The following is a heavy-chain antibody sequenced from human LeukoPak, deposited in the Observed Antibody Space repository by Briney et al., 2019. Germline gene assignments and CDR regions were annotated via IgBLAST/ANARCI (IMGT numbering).Heavy chain of an antibody. V-gene: IGHV3-64*01. CDR3: ARGYDFWSGYWSHSDY. Sequence: GGSLRPSCAASGFTFSSYAMHWVRQAPGKGLEYVSGISSNGGSTYYANSVKGRFTSSRDNSKSTLYLQMGSLRAEDMAVYYCARGYDFWSGYWSHSDYWGQGTLVTVSS. J-gene: IGHJ4*02. CDR1: GFTFSSYA. CDR2: ISSNGGST. D-gene: IGHD3-3*01.